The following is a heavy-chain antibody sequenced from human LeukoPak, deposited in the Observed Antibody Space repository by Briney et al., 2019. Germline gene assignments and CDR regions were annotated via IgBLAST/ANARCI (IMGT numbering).Heavy chain of an antibody. J-gene: IGHJ4*02. D-gene: IGHD3-9*01. CDR1: GFAFSNYA. CDR3: AKWGDYDVLTGYYVSDY. Sequence: GASLRLSCAASGFAFSNYAMSWVRQAPGKGLEWVSAITGSGSGIYYADSMKSRFTISRDNSKNTLYLQINSLRAEDTAVYYCAKWGDYDVLTGYYVSDYWGQGTLVTVSS. V-gene: IGHV3-23*01. CDR2: ITGSGSGI.